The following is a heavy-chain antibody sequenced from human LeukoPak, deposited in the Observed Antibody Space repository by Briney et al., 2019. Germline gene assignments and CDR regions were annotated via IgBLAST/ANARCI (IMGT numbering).Heavy chain of an antibody. CDR1: GFTFSSYS. Sequence: PGGSLRLSCAASGFTFSSYSMNWVRQAPGEGLEWVSSISSSSSYTYYADSVKGRFTISRDNAKNSLYLQMNSLRAEDTAVYYCARIDSSHYYDSSGYHGSFDYWGQGTLVTVSS. CDR3: ARIDSSHYYDSSGYHGSFDY. V-gene: IGHV3-21*01. J-gene: IGHJ4*02. CDR2: ISSSSSYT. D-gene: IGHD3-22*01.